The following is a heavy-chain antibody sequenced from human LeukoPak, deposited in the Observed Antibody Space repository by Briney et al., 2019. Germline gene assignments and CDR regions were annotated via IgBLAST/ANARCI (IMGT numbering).Heavy chain of an antibody. Sequence: SVKVSCKASGGTFSSYAISWVRQAPGQGLEWMGGIIPIFGTANYAQKFQGRVTITADKSTSTAYMELSSLRSEDTAVYYCARGDGGDGYNTDYYFDYWGQGTLVTVSS. CDR1: GGTFSSYA. V-gene: IGHV1-69*06. J-gene: IGHJ4*02. CDR3: ARGDGGDGYNTDYYFDY. D-gene: IGHD5-24*01. CDR2: IIPIFGTA.